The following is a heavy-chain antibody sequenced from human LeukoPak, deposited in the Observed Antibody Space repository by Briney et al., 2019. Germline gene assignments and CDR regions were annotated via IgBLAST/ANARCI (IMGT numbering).Heavy chain of an antibody. D-gene: IGHD6-13*01. J-gene: IGHJ4*02. CDR2: INHSGST. CDR3: ARGRAAGNPYFDY. V-gene: IGHV4-34*01. Sequence: PSETLSLTCAVYGGSFSGYYWSWIRQPPGKGLEWIGEINHSGSTNYNPSLKSRVTISVDTSKNQFSLKLSSVTAADTAVYYCARGRAAGNPYFDYWGQGTLVTVSS. CDR1: GGSFSGYY.